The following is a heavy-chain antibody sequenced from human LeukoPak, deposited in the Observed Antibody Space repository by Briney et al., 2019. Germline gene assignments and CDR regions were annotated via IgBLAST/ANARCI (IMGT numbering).Heavy chain of an antibody. Sequence: SETLSLTCTVSGGSISSSSYYWGWIRQPPGKGLEWIGSIYYSGSTYYNPSLKSRVTISVDTSKNQFSLKLSSVTAADTAVYYCASSVLRYFDWLVHDAFDIWGQGTMVTVSS. CDR2: IYYSGST. CDR1: GGSISSSSYY. CDR3: ASSVLRYFDWLVHDAFDI. J-gene: IGHJ3*02. V-gene: IGHV4-39*01. D-gene: IGHD3-9*01.